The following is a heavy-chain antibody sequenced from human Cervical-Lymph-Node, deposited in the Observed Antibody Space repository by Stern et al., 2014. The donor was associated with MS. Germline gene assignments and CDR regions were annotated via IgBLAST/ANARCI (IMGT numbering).Heavy chain of an antibody. J-gene: IGHJ4*02. CDR1: GFTFSSYS. CDR2: ISSSSSYI. D-gene: IGHD5-18*01. V-gene: IGHV3-21*02. Sequence: EVQLVESGGGLVKPGGSLRLSCAASGFTFSSYSMNWVRQAPGKGLEWVSSISSSSSYIYYADSVKGRFTISRDNAKNSLYLQMNSLRAEDTAVYYCARGGSYGFSLPDYWGQGTLVTVSS. CDR3: ARGGSYGFSLPDY.